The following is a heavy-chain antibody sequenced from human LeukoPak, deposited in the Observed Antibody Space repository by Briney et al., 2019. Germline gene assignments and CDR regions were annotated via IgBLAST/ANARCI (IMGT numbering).Heavy chain of an antibody. CDR1: GGSIGTSSYY. J-gene: IGHJ4*02. Sequence: SETLSLTCSVSGGSIGTSSYYWGWIRQPPGKGLEWLGTIYYGGNINYNLSLKSRLTISADTSNNQLSLKLSSVTAADTAVYYCASAEANYGGSVFDYWGQGTLVTVSS. V-gene: IGHV4-39*01. CDR2: IYYGGNI. CDR3: ASAEANYGGSVFDY. D-gene: IGHD4-23*01.